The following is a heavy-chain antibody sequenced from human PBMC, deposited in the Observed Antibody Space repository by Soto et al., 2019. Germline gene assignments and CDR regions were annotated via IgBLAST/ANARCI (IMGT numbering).Heavy chain of an antibody. CDR3: ASSLSSSSADDSFDS. V-gene: IGHV6-1*01. D-gene: IGHD6-6*01. Sequence: SQTLSLTCALSGDSVSSYSAAWNWIRQSPSRGLEWLGRTHYRSKWYTDYAVSVKSRISINADTSKNQFSLQLNSVTPEDTAVYYCASSLSSSSADDSFDSWGQGTLVTVSS. J-gene: IGHJ4*02. CDR1: GDSVSSYSAA. CDR2: THYRSKWYT.